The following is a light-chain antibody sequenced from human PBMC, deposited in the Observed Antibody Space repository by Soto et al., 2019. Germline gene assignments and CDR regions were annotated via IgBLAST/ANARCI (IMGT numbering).Light chain of an antibody. CDR2: HAS. Sequence: DIQMTQSPSTLSASVGNRVTISCRASHSISGWLAWYQQKPGKAPTLLIYHASSLESGVTSRFSGSGSGTEFTLTISSLQPDDVATYYCQQYNTYLSFGQGTKVDMK. CDR1: HSISGW. V-gene: IGKV1-5*01. CDR3: QQYNTYLS. J-gene: IGKJ1*01.